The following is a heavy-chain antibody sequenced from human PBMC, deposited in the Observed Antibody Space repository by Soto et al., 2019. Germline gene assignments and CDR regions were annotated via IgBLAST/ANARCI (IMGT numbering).Heavy chain of an antibody. J-gene: IGHJ2*01. CDR1: GGTFSSYT. Sequence: QVQLVQSGAEVKKPGSSVTVACTASGGTFSSYTISWVRQAPGQGLEWMGGIIPIFGTANYAQKFQGRVTITADESTSTAYMELSSLRSEDTAVYYCARGNQRWLQLWYFDLWGRGTLVTVSS. V-gene: IGHV1-69*12. D-gene: IGHD5-12*01. CDR2: IIPIFGTA. CDR3: ARGNQRWLQLWYFDL.